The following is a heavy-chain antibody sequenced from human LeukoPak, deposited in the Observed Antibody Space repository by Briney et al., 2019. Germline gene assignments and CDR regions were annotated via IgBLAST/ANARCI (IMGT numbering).Heavy chain of an antibody. CDR2: IKSKTAGETT. Sequence: PGGSLRLSCAASAFKFKDSWMSWVRQAPGKGLEWVGRIKSKTAGETTDYAAAVTGRFTISRDDSRNTLYLQINSLKTEDTGVYYCTTEPRDWGPGTLVTVSS. V-gene: IGHV3-15*01. CDR1: AFKFKDSW. J-gene: IGHJ1*01. CDR3: TTEPRD.